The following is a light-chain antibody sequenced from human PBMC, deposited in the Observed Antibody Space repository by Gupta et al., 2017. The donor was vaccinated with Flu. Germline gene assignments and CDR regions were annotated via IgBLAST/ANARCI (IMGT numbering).Light chain of an antibody. J-gene: IGLJ2*01. CDR2: END. CDR1: SSNSGDSS. V-gene: IGLV1-51*02. CDR3: GTWDNSLSAMV. Sequence: VLTHPPPLSAAPGHKSTFPGPGSSSNSGDSSVSWYQHLPGAAPKLLIFENDRRPSGIPDRVTGSKSGTSATLGITGLQTGDEAHYYCGTWDNSLSAMVFGGGTKLAVL.